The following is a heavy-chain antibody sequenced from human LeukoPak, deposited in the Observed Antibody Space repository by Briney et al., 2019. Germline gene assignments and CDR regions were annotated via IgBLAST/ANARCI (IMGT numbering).Heavy chain of an antibody. D-gene: IGHD6-13*01. V-gene: IGHV1-69*05. CDR2: TIPIFGTA. J-gene: IGHJ6*03. CDR1: GGTFSSYA. CDR3: ASGQQLAGYYYYYMDV. Sequence: ASVKVSCKASGGTFSSYAISWVRQAPGQGLEWMGRTIPIFGTANYAQKFQGRVTITTDESTSTAYMELGSLRSEDTAVYYCASGQQLAGYYYYYMDVWGKGTTVTVSS.